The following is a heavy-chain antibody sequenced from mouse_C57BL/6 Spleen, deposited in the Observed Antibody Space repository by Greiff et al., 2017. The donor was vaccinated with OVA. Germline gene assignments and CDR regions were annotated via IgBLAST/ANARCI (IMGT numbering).Heavy chain of an antibody. CDR1: GFTFSDYY. CDR3: ARRDGYGGVFYFDY. CDR2: ISNGGGST. V-gene: IGHV5-12*01. J-gene: IGHJ2*01. D-gene: IGHD2-2*01. Sequence: DVMLVESGGGLVQPGGSLKLSCAASGFTFSDYYMYWVRQTPEKRLEWVAYISNGGGSTYYPDTVKGRFTISRDNAKNTLYLQMSRLKSEDTAMYYCARRDGYGGVFYFDYWGQGTTLTVSS.